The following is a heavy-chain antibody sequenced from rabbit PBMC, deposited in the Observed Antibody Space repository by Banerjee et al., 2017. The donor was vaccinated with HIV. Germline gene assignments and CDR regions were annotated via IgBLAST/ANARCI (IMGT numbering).Heavy chain of an antibody. CDR2: IYTSSGKT. CDR1: GFSFSSNYY. D-gene: IGHD4-2*01. V-gene: IGHV1S40*01. Sequence: QSLEESGGDLVKPGASLTLTCTASGFSFSSNYYMCWVRQAPGKGLEWIGCIYTSSGKTVYATWAKGRFTISKTSSTTVTLQMTSLTAADTATYFCARDVAGSDWYFNLWGQGTLVTVS. J-gene: IGHJ4*01. CDR3: ARDVAGSDWYFNL.